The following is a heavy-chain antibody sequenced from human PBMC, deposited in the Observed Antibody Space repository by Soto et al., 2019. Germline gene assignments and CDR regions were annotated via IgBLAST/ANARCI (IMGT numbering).Heavy chain of an antibody. CDR2: ISNTGINK. J-gene: IGHJ6*02. Sequence: QVQLVESGGGVVQPGRSLRLSCAASGFTFRTYGMHWVRQAPGKGLEWLAVISNTGINKYYADSVKGRFTISRDNSRDTLVLQMNSLRGEDTALYYCAKVIRADSTSSNFYYYSGLDVWGQGTTVTVSS. D-gene: IGHD6-6*01. CDR1: GFTFRTYG. V-gene: IGHV3-30*18. CDR3: AKVIRADSTSSNFYYYSGLDV.